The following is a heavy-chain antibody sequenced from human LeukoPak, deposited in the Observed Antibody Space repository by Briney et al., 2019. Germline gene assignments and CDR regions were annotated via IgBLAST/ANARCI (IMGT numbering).Heavy chain of an antibody. Sequence: GGSLRLSCAASGFTFSSYSMNWVRQAPGKGLEWVSSISSSSSYIYYADSVKGRFTISRDNAKSSLSLQMNSLRAEDTAVYYCARDLDYGGRGLDSWGQGTLVIVSS. CDR1: GFTFSSYS. V-gene: IGHV3-21*01. CDR3: ARDLDYGGRGLDS. J-gene: IGHJ4*02. D-gene: IGHD4-23*01. CDR2: ISSSSSYI.